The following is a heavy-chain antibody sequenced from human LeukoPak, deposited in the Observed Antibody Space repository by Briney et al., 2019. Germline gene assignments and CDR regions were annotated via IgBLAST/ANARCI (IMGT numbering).Heavy chain of an antibody. Sequence: PGGSLRLSCAASGFTVSSNYMSWVRQAPGKGLEWVSYISSSGSTIYYADSVKGRFTISRDNAKNSLYLQMNSLRAEDTAVYYCAKSSRGYGDYEPPGYWGQGTLVTVSS. CDR2: ISSSGSTI. J-gene: IGHJ4*02. CDR3: AKSSRGYGDYEPPGY. V-gene: IGHV3-11*01. CDR1: GFTVSSNY. D-gene: IGHD4-17*01.